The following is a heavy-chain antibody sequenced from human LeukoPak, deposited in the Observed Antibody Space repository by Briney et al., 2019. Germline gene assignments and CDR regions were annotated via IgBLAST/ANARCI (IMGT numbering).Heavy chain of an antibody. CDR1: GGSISSYY. V-gene: IGHV4-59*01. CDR2: IYYSGST. J-gene: IGHJ4*02. CDR3: ARSRRYYDSSGYYSH. D-gene: IGHD3-22*01. Sequence: PSETLSLTCTVSGGSISSYYWSWIRQPAGKGLEWIGYIYYSGSTNYNPSLKSRVTISVDTSKNQFSLKLSSVTAADTAVYYCARSRRYYDSSGYYSHWGQGTLVTVSS.